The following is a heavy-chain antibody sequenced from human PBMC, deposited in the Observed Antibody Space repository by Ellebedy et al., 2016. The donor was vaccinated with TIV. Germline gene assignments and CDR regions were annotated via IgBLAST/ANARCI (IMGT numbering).Heavy chain of an antibody. V-gene: IGHV4-39*07. CDR1: GASISTSKNDY. CDR2: INHSGST. CDR3: AREHPDFLATIKGWYFDL. J-gene: IGHJ2*01. Sequence: SEILSLTCSVSGASISTSKNDYWGWIRQPPGKGLEWIGEINHSGSTNYNPSLKSRVTISVDTSKNQFSLKLSSVTAADTAVYYCAREHPDFLATIKGWYFDLWGRGTLVTVSS. D-gene: IGHD5-12*01.